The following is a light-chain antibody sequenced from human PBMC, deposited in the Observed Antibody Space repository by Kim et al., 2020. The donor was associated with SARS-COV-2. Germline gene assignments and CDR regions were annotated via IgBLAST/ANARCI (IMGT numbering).Light chain of an antibody. Sequence: DIQMTQSPSSVSASVGDRVTITCRASQGIGRWLAWYQQRPGKSPRLLIYATSSLQSGVPSRFSGTGSGTDFTLTISSLQPEDFATYLCQQASSLPHTFGGGTKVDSK. CDR1: QGIGRW. CDR3: QQASSLPHT. V-gene: IGKV1D-12*01. J-gene: IGKJ4*01. CDR2: ATS.